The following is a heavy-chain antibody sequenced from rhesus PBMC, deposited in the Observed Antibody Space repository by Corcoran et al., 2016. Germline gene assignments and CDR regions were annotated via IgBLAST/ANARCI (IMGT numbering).Heavy chain of an antibody. V-gene: IGHV3-30*02. CDR1: GFTFSNSG. D-gene: IGHD6-13*01. Sequence: EVQLVESGAGLVQPGGSLRLSCAASGFTFSNSGRSWVRQAQGQGLELVARCKGKRVGDTEGYAASVKGRFTVSRDDSKNTLYLQMNSLKTEDTAVYYCTTDSSWSGDYWGQGVLLTVSS. CDR3: TTDSSWSGDY. CDR2: CKGKRVGDTE. J-gene: IGHJ4*01.